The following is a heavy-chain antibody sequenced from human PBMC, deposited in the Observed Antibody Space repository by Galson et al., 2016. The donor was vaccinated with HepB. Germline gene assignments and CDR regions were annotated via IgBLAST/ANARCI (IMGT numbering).Heavy chain of an antibody. Sequence: SETLSLTCTVSGGSINRFYWSWIRQPPGNGLEWIGHIYYSGSTPNYNPSLRSRVTISVDTSRTHFSLRLSSVTAADTAVYYCARASGYYDGDAYFRYFDLWGRGTLFTVSS. CDR2: IYYSGSTP. CDR1: GGSINRFY. CDR3: ARASGYYDGDAYFRYFDL. J-gene: IGHJ2*01. D-gene: IGHD3-22*01. V-gene: IGHV4-59*01.